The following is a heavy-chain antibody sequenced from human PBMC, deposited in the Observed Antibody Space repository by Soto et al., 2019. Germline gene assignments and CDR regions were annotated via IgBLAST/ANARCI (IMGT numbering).Heavy chain of an antibody. CDR2: IYSGGST. D-gene: IGHD5-12*01. Sequence: EVQLVESGGGLVQPGGSLRLSCAASGFTVSRNYMSWVRQAPGKGLEGVSVIYSGGSTYYADSGKGRFTISRHNSKNTLYFQMNSLRAEDTAVYYCAATRLGYWGQGTLVTVSS. J-gene: IGHJ4*02. CDR3: AATRLGY. CDR1: GFTVSRNY. V-gene: IGHV3-53*04.